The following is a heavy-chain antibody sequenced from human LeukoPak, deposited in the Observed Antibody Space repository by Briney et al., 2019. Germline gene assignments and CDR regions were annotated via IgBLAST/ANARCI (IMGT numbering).Heavy chain of an antibody. Sequence: ASVKVSCKASGGTFSSYAISWVRQAPGQGLEWMGGIIPIFGTANYAQKFQGRVTITADESTSTAYMELSSLRAEDTAVYYCAGGSGYYSTPTYFDYWGQGTLVTVSS. D-gene: IGHD3-22*01. CDR2: IIPIFGTA. CDR1: GGTFSSYA. V-gene: IGHV1-69*13. CDR3: AGGSGYYSTPTYFDY. J-gene: IGHJ4*02.